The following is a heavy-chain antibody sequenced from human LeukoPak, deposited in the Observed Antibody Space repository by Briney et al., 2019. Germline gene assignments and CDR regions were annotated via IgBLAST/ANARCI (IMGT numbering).Heavy chain of an antibody. Sequence: SETLSLTCTVSAGSISSYYWSWIRQPPGKGLEWIGYIYYSGSPNYNPSLKSRVTISVDTSKNQFSLKLGSVTAADTAVYYCARDGYSSGWNLEYFQHWGQGTLVTVSS. V-gene: IGHV4-59*01. CDR2: IYYSGSP. CDR3: ARDGYSSGWNLEYFQH. CDR1: AGSISSYY. D-gene: IGHD6-19*01. J-gene: IGHJ1*01.